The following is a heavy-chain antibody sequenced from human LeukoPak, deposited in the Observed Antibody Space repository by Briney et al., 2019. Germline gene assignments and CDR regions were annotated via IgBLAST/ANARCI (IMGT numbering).Heavy chain of an antibody. CDR3: ARLSIVGATNFDY. Sequence: SQTLALTCTVSGASITSYYWSWIGQPPGKGLEWIGYIYYSGSTTYKPSLKSRVTISVDTSKNQFSLKLSSVTAADTAVYYCARLSIVGATNFDYWGQGTLVTVSS. CDR2: IYYSGST. J-gene: IGHJ4*02. D-gene: IGHD1-26*01. V-gene: IGHV4-59*08. CDR1: GASITSYY.